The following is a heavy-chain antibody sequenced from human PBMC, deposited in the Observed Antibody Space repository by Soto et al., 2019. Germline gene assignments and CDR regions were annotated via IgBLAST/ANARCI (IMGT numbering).Heavy chain of an antibody. CDR3: TFHVVVVTSIHKCFNY. J-gene: IGHJ4*02. CDR2: IKSKTDGEAT. V-gene: IGHV3-15*01. D-gene: IGHD2-21*02. CDR1: GFTFANAW. Sequence: GWSLRLSCAASGFTFANAWMSWVRQAPWKGLEWVGRIKSKTDGEATDYAAPVKGRFSISRDDSKNTMFLQMNSLQIEDTAIYYCTFHVVVVTSIHKCFNYWGQGTPVTVSS.